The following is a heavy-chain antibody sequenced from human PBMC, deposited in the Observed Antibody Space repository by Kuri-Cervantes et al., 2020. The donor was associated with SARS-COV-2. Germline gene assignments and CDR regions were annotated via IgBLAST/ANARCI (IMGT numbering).Heavy chain of an antibody. CDR3: AKDGVAAAVYHYYYYYGKDV. Sequence: GGSLRLSCAASGFTFSSYGMHWVRQAPGEGLEWVAFIRYDGSNKYYADSVKGRFTISRDNSKNTLYLQMNSLRAEDTAVYYCAKDGVAAAVYHYYYYYGKDVWGQGTTVTVSS. V-gene: IGHV3-30*02. CDR2: IRYDGSNK. CDR1: GFTFSSYG. J-gene: IGHJ6*02. D-gene: IGHD6-13*01.